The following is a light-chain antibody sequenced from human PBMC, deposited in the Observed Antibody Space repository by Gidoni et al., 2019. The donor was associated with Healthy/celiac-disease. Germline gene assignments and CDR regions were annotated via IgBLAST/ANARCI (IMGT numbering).Light chain of an antibody. CDR2: KDS. CDR1: ALPKQY. V-gene: IGLV3-25*03. CDR3: QSADSSGTYVV. J-gene: IGLJ2*01. Sequence: SYELTQPPSVSVSPGQPARITCSGDALPKQYAYWYQQQPGQAPVLVIYKDSERPSGIPERFSGSSSGTTVTLTISGVQAEDEADYYCQSADSSGTYVVFGGGTKLTVL.